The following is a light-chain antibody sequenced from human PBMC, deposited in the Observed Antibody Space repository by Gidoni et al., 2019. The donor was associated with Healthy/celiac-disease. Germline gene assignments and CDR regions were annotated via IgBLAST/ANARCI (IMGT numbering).Light chain of an antibody. CDR1: SSNIGSNT. J-gene: IGLJ1*01. V-gene: IGLV1-44*01. Sequence: QSVMTQPPSASGTPGKRVTISCSVSSSNIGSNTVNWYQQLPGTAPKLLLYSNNQRPSGVPDRFSGSKSGTSASLAISGLQSEDEADYYCAAWDDSLNCYVFGTGTKVTVL. CDR2: SNN. CDR3: AAWDDSLNCYV.